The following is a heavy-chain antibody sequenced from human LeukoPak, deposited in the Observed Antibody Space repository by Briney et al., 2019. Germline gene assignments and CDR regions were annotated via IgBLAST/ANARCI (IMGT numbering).Heavy chain of an antibody. CDR3: ARDNRFLEWLLQY. CDR2: ISSSSSYI. CDR1: GFTFSSYS. D-gene: IGHD3-3*01. Sequence: PGWSLRLSCAASGFTFSSYSMNWVRQAPGKGLEWVSSISSSSSYIYYADSVKGRFTISRDNAKNSLYLQMNSLRAEDTAVYYCARDNRFLEWLLQYWGQGTLVTVSS. V-gene: IGHV3-21*01. J-gene: IGHJ4*02.